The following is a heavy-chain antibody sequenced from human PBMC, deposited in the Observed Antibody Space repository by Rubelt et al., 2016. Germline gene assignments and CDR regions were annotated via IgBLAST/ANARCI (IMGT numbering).Heavy chain of an antibody. V-gene: IGHV4-34*01. J-gene: IGHJ6*02. CDR1: GGSFGGYY. CDR2: INHSGST. Sequence: QVQLQQWGAGLLKPSETLSLTCAVYGGSFGGYYWSWIRQPPGKGLEWIGEINHSGSTNYNPSLKSRVTISVDTSKNQFSLKLSSVTAADTAVYYCARGRMGFHYYYYGMDVWGQGTTVTVSS. CDR3: ARGRMGFHYYYYGMDV. D-gene: IGHD1-26*01.